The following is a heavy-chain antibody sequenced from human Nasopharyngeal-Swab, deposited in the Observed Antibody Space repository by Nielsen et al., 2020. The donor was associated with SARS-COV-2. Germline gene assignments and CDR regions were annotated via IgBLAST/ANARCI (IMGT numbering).Heavy chain of an antibody. D-gene: IGHD3-22*01. V-gene: IGHV4-34*01. Sequence: GSLRLSCAVYGGSFSGYYWSWIRQPPGKGLEWIGEINHSGSTNYNPSLKSRVTISVDTSKTQFSLKLSSVTAADTAVYYCARGAAGYYDSSGYPYFDYWGQGTLVTVSS. CDR2: INHSGST. CDR1: GGSFSGYY. CDR3: ARGAAGYYDSSGYPYFDY. J-gene: IGHJ4*02.